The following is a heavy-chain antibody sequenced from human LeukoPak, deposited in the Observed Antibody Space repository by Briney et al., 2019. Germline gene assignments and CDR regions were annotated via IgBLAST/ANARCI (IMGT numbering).Heavy chain of an antibody. Sequence: GGSLRLSCAASGFTVSSNYMSWVRQAPGKGLEWASVIYSGGSTYYADSVKGRFSISRDNSKNTLYLQMNSLRAEDTAVYYCARVHPYCGGDCYPGPFDYWGQGTLVTVSS. CDR1: GFTVSSNY. CDR3: ARVHPYCGGDCYPGPFDY. CDR2: IYSGGST. D-gene: IGHD2-21*02. J-gene: IGHJ4*02. V-gene: IGHV3-53*01.